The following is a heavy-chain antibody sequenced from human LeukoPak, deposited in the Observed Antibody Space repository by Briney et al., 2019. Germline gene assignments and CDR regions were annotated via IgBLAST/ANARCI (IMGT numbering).Heavy chain of an antibody. CDR3: AKPPYDSSGYYQSTFDY. V-gene: IGHV3-30*18. J-gene: IGHJ4*02. CDR1: GFTLSSYG. CDR2: ISYDGSNK. Sequence: GGSLRLSCAASGFTLSSYGMHWVRQAPGKGLEWVAIISYDGSNKYYADSVKGRFTISRDNSKNTLYLQMNSLRAEDTAVYYCAKPPYDSSGYYQSTFDYWGQRTLVTVSS. D-gene: IGHD3-22*01.